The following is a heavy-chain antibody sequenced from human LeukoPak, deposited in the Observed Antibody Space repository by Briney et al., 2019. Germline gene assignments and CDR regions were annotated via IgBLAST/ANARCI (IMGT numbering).Heavy chain of an antibody. J-gene: IGHJ4*02. Sequence: PGGSLGLSCAASGFTFSSYLMSWVRQAPGKGLEWVANIKQDGSEKYYVDSVKGRFTISRDNAKNSLYLQMNSLRAEDTAVYYCASLGNYDILTGYYENYWGQGTLVTVSS. CDR2: IKQDGSEK. CDR3: ASLGNYDILTGYYENY. V-gene: IGHV3-7*01. CDR1: GFTFSSYL. D-gene: IGHD3-9*01.